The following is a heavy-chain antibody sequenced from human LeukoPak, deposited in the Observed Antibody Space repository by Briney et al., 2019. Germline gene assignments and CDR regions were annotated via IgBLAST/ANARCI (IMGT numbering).Heavy chain of an antibody. V-gene: IGHV3-23*01. CDR3: AKTNGYYDY. CDR2: ISGGGDTT. Sequence: GGSLRLSCAASGFTFSNFGMSWVRQAPGRGLEWVLGISGGGDTTYYAESVKGRFTISRDNSKNTLFLQMNSLSAEDPAVYYCAKTNGYYDYWGQGTLVAVSS. CDR1: GFTFSNFG. D-gene: IGHD3-22*01. J-gene: IGHJ4*02.